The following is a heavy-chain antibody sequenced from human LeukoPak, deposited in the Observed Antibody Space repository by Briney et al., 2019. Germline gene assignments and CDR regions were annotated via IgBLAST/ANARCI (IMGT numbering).Heavy chain of an antibody. V-gene: IGHV1-69*01. CDR2: IIPIFGTA. CDR1: GGTFSSYA. CDR3: ARDAQRYFDWLFYGEAFDI. D-gene: IGHD3-9*01. J-gene: IGHJ3*02. Sequence: SVKVSCKASGGTFSSYAISWVRPAPGQGLEWMGGIIPIFGTANYAQKFQGRVTITADESTSTAYMELSSLRSEDTAVYYCARDAQRYFDWLFYGEAFDIWGQGTMVTVSS.